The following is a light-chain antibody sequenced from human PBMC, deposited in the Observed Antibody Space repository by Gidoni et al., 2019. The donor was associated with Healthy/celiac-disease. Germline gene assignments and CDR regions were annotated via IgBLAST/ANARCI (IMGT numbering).Light chain of an antibody. CDR3: MQAQQTPPT. J-gene: IGKJ4*01. Sequence: DLVMTQSPLSLPVTPGEPASISCRSSQSLLHSNGYNYLDWYLQKPGQSPQLLIYLGSNRASGVPDRFSGSGSGTDFTLKISRVEAEDVGVYYCMQAQQTPPTFGGXTKVEIK. V-gene: IGKV2-28*01. CDR2: LGS. CDR1: QSLLHSNGYNY.